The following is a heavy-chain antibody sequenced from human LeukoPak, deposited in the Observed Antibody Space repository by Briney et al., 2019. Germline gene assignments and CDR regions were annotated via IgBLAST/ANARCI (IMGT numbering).Heavy chain of an antibody. CDR1: GGSISSYY. CDR2: IYYSGST. V-gene: IGHV4-59*01. Sequence: SETLSLTCTVSGGSISSYYWSWIRQPPGKGLEWIGYIYYSGSTNYNPSLKSRVTISVDTSKNQFSLKLSSVTAADTAVYYCARGPGHYWFDPWAREPWSPSPQ. CDR3: ARGPGHYWFDP. J-gene: IGHJ5*02. D-gene: IGHD3-3*02.